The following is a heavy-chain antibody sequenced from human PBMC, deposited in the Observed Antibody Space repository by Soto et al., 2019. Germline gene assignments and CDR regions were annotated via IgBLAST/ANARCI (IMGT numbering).Heavy chain of an antibody. Sequence: EVQVVETGGGLIQPGGSLRLSCAVSGFTVSSNYMSWVRQPPGKGPEWVSDIYSGGSTYYADSVKGRFTISRDNSKNTLYLQMTSLRAEDTAVYYCARERDGHNPNWFDLWGPGTRVTVSS. CDR2: IYSGGST. V-gene: IGHV3-53*02. CDR1: GFTVSSNY. D-gene: IGHD2-8*01. CDR3: ARERDGHNPNWFDL. J-gene: IGHJ5*02.